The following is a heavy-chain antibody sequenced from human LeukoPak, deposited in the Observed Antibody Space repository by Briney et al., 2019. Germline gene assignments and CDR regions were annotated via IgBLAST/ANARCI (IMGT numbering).Heavy chain of an antibody. J-gene: IGHJ6*03. D-gene: IGHD4-17*01. V-gene: IGHV4-31*03. CDR1: GGSISSGGYY. CDR3: ARDGPATVTPRMDV. CDR2: IYYSGSI. Sequence: SETLSLTCTVSGGSISSGGYYWSWIRQHPGKGLEWIGYIYYSGSIYYNPSLKSRVTISVDTSKNQFSLKLSSVTAADTAVYYCARDGPATVTPRMDVWGKGTTVTVCS.